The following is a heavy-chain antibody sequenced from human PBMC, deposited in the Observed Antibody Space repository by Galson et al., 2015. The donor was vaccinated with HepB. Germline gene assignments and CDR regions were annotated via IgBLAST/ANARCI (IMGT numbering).Heavy chain of an antibody. V-gene: IGHV3-30*02. CDR2: IRYDGSNK. J-gene: IGHJ4*02. CDR3: AKFKGIAAAGSFDY. CDR1: GFTFSSYG. D-gene: IGHD6-13*01. Sequence: SLRLSCAASGFTFSSYGVHWVRQAPGKGLEWVAFIRYDGSNKYYADSVKGRFTISRDNSKNTLYLQMNSLRAEDTAVYYCAKFKGIAAAGSFDYWGQGTLVTVSS.